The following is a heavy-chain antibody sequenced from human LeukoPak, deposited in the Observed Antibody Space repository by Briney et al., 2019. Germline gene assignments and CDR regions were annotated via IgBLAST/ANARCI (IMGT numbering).Heavy chain of an antibody. CDR3: ARRGYSSGWYDYYGMDV. D-gene: IGHD6-19*01. J-gene: IGHJ6*02. CDR1: GFTFSNYA. V-gene: IGHV3-23*01. Sequence: GGSLRLSCAASGFTFSNYAMIWVRQVPGKGLEWVSSISSGAEVTYYADSVKGRFTISRDNSKSKLFMQMNSLRAEDTAVYYCARRGYSSGWYDYYGMDVWGQGTTVTVSS. CDR2: ISSGAEVT.